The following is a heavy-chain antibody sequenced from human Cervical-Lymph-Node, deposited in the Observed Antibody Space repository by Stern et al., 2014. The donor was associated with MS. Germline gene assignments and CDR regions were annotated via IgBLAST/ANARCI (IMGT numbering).Heavy chain of an antibody. CDR3: ARASERSGYYPDYFQY. Sequence: QMQLVQSGPEVKKPWSSVKVYCKASGGTFSNYAISWVRQAPGQELEWLRGLILICGTASYAQKFQGRVTISADESTSTAYMELSSLRSEDTAVYYCARASERSGYYPDYFQYWGQGTPVTVSS. CDR1: GGTFSNYA. CDR2: LILICGTA. V-gene: IGHV1-69*01. D-gene: IGHD3-22*01. J-gene: IGHJ1*01.